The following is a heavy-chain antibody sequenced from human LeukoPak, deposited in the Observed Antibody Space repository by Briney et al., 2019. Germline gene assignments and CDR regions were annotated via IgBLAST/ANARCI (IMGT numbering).Heavy chain of an antibody. J-gene: IGHJ3*02. V-gene: IGHV4-30-2*01. CDR1: GGSISSGGYS. CDR3: ARGMAWNYYDSSGYGLSGAFDI. D-gene: IGHD3-22*01. Sequence: SETLSLTCAVSGGSISSGGYSWRWIRQPPGKGLEWIGYIYHSGSTYYNPSLKSRVTISVDRSKNQFSLKLSSVTAADTAVYYCARGMAWNYYDSSGYGLSGAFDIWGQGTMVTVSS. CDR2: IYHSGST.